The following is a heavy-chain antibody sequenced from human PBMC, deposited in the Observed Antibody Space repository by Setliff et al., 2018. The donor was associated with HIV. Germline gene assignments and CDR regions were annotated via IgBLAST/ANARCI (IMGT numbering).Heavy chain of an antibody. J-gene: IGHJ4*02. CDR1: GGSITGYY. CDR2: LHHSGTI. Sequence: SETLSLTCTVSGGSITGYYWSWIRQPPGKGLEWIGTLHHSGTIYYNPSLKSRVTISIDTSNNQISLRLSSVTAADTAMYYCVRDDYGYNGKGFDYWGPGTLVTVSS. D-gene: IGHD4-17*01. V-gene: IGHV4-38-2*02. CDR3: VRDDYGYNGKGFDY.